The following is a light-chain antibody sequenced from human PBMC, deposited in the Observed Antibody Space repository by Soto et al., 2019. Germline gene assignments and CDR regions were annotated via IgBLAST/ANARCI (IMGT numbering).Light chain of an antibody. CDR3: LQHRRYPWT. CDR2: AAS. Sequence: AIRMTQSPSSFSASTGDRVTITCRASQGISSYLAWYQQKPGKAPKLLIYAASTLQSGVPSRFSGSGSGTDFTLTISCLQSEDFATYYCLQHRRYPWTFGQGTTVEMK. V-gene: IGKV1-8*01. CDR1: QGISSY. J-gene: IGKJ1*01.